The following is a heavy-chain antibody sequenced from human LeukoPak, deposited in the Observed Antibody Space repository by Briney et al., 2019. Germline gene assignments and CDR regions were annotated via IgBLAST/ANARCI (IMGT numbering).Heavy chain of an antibody. CDR1: GFTLSSYW. Sequence: GGSLRLSCAASGFTLSSYWMSWVRQAPGKGLEWVANIKQDGSEKYYVDSVKGRFTISRDNAKNSLYLQMNSLTAADAAVYYCAKQLGFCSRGTCYFTYWGQGTLVTVSS. V-gene: IGHV3-7*03. CDR3: AKQLGFCSRGTCYFTY. J-gene: IGHJ4*02. CDR2: IKQDGSEK. D-gene: IGHD2-15*01.